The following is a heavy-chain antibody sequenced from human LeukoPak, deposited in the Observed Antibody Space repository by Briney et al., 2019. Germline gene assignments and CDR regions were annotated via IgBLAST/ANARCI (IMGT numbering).Heavy chain of an antibody. CDR3: AGGAARHYYYYAMDV. CDR2: ISYDGINT. CDR1: GFTFSSYA. Sequence: GGALRLSCAASGFTFSSYAMHWVRQPPGKGLEWVAFISYDGINTYYADSVKGRFTISRDNSKNTLYLQMNSLRAEDTAVYYCAGGAARHYYYYAMDVWGQGTTLTVSS. D-gene: IGHD6-6*01. V-gene: IGHV3-30*04. J-gene: IGHJ6*02.